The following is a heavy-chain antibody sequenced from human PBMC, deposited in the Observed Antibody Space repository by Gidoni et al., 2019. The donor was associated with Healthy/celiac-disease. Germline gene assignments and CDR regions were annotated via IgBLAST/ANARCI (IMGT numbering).Heavy chain of an antibody. J-gene: IGHJ4*02. CDR2: INPNSGGK. V-gene: IGHV1-2*02. Sequence: QVQLVQSGAAVKKPGASVKVSCKASGYTFTGYYMHWVRQAPGQGLEWMGWINPNSGGKNYAQKFQGRVTMTRETSISTAYMELSRLRSDDTAVYYCARGNAELWSPALDYWGQGTLVTVSS. CDR3: ARGNAELWSPALDY. D-gene: IGHD5-18*01. CDR1: GYTFTGYY.